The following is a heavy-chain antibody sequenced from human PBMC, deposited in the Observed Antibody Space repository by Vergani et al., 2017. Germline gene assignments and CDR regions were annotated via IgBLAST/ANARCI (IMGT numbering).Heavy chain of an antibody. J-gene: IGHJ6*02. V-gene: IGHV3-48*04. D-gene: IGHD4-17*01. CDR1: GFTFSSYS. Sequence: EVQLVESGGGLVQPGGSLRLSCAASGFTFSSYSMNWVRQAPGKGLEWVSYISSSSSTIYYADSVKGRFTISRDNAKNSLYLQMNSLRAEDTAVYYCARDTDVNDYGDYTGDYYYYGMDVWGQGTTVTVSS. CDR3: ARDTDVNDYGDYTGDYYYYGMDV. CDR2: ISSSSSTI.